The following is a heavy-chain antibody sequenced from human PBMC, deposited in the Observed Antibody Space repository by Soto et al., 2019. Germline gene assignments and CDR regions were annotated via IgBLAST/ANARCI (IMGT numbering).Heavy chain of an antibody. Sequence: EVQLVESGGGLVQPGGSLRLSCAASGFTFSRYWMTWVRQAPGKGLEWVANIKQDGSEIYYVDSVKGRFTISRDNAEKSVYLQMNSLRAEDTAVYYCARYPVGSGGSCYDYWGQGTLVTVSS. CDR2: IKQDGSEI. D-gene: IGHD2-15*01. V-gene: IGHV3-7*01. J-gene: IGHJ4*02. CDR1: GFTFSRYW. CDR3: ARYPVGSGGSCYDY.